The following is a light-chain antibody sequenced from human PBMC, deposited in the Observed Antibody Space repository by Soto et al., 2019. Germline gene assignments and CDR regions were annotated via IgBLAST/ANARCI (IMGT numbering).Light chain of an antibody. CDR2: GAS. CDR1: QSVSNNY. J-gene: IGKJ1*01. Sequence: ILLTQPPGTLSLSPGERATLSCRASQSVSNNYLAWYQQQTGQAPRLLIFGASTRDPGIPDRFSGRGSGTEFPPPLSRLETEDFSVYFCQQYGDSPRTFGQGTKVDIK. V-gene: IGKV3-20*01. CDR3: QQYGDSPRT.